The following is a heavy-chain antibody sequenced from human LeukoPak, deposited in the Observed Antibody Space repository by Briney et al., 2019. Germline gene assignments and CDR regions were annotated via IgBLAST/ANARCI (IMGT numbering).Heavy chain of an antibody. CDR1: GGSFSGYY. D-gene: IGHD3-16*02. V-gene: IGHV4-34*01. J-gene: IGHJ6*02. CDR2: INHSGST. Sequence: SETLSLTCAVYGGSFSGYYWSWIRQPPGKGLEWIGEINHSGSTNYNPSLKSRVTISVDTSKNQFSLKLSSVTAADTAVYYCARWLARKVTFGGVIVKGYYYYGMDVWGQGTTVTVSS. CDR3: ARWLARKVTFGGVIVKGYYYYGMDV.